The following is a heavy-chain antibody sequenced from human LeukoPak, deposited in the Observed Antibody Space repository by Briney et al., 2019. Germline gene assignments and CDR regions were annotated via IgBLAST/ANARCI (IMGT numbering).Heavy chain of an antibody. CDR3: VREGEGANIDY. V-gene: IGHV3-33*01. CDR1: GFTFSSYG. D-gene: IGHD1-26*01. CDR2: IWYDGSNK. J-gene: IGHJ4*02. Sequence: GGSLRLSCAASGFTFSSYGMHWVRQAPGKGLEWVAVIWYDGSNKYYADSVKGRFTISRDNSKNTLYLQMNSLRAEDTAVYYCVREGEGANIDYWGQGTLVTVSS.